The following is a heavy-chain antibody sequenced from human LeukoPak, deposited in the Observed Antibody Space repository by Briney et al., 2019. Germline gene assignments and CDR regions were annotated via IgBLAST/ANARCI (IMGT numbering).Heavy chain of an antibody. V-gene: IGHV5-51*01. CDR2: IYPGDSDT. D-gene: IGHD3-22*01. CDR3: ARRNNPYYYDSSGLRIWFDP. J-gene: IGHJ5*02. Sequence: GESLKISCKGSGYSFTSYWIGWVRQMPGKGLEWMGIIYPGDSDTRYSPSFQGQVTISADKSISTAYLQWSSLKASDTAMYYCARRNNPYYYDSSGLRIWFDPWGQGTLVTVSS. CDR1: GYSFTSYW.